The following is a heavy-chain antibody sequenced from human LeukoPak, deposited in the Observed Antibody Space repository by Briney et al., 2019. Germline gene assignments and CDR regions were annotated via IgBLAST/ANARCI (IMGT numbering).Heavy chain of an antibody. CDR1: GFTFSNYW. Sequence: GGSLRLSCAASGFTFSNYWMHWVRQAPGKGLVWVSRINSDGINTSYADSVKGRFTISRDNAKNTLNLQMNSLRAEDTAVYYCAKAAAGTEYYFEYWGQGTLVTVSS. CDR2: INSDGINT. D-gene: IGHD6-13*01. J-gene: IGHJ4*02. V-gene: IGHV3-74*01. CDR3: AKAAAGTEYYFEY.